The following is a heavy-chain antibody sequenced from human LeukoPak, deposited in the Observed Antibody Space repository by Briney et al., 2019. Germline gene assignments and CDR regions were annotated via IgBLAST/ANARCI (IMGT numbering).Heavy chain of an antibody. CDR2: IYTSGST. CDR3: AREGTLGWMVATGGFDY. V-gene: IGHV4-4*07. J-gene: IGHJ4*02. Sequence: SETLSLTCTVSGGSISSYYWSRIRQPAGKGLEWIGRIYTSGSTNCNPSLKSRVTISVDKSKNQFSLKLSSVTAADTAVYYCAREGTLGWMVATGGFDYWGQGTLVTVSS. D-gene: IGHD5-12*01. CDR1: GGSISSYY.